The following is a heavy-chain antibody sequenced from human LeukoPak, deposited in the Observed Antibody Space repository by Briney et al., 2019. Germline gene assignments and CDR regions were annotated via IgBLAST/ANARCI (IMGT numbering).Heavy chain of an antibody. V-gene: IGHV3-NL1*01. CDR3: AKEGDYGDYV. CDR2: INGSGGNT. Sequence: GGSLRLSCAASGFTFSTYSMNWVRQAPGKGLEWVSDINGSGGNTYYADSVKGRFTISRDNSKNTLYLQMNSLRAEDTAVYYCAKEGDYGDYVWGQGTLVTVSS. J-gene: IGHJ4*02. D-gene: IGHD4-17*01. CDR1: GFTFSTYS.